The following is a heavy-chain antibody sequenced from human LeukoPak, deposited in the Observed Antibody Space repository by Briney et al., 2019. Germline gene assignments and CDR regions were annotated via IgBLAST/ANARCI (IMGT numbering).Heavy chain of an antibody. CDR1: GGSIGSGSHH. Sequence: NPSETLSLTCTVSGGSIGSGSHHWGWFRQSPGKGLEWIGSIYDSRTIHYNPSLNSRVTISAVTSKNQFSLQLNSVTAADTAVYYCARHDGRSGGTMGALDSWGQGSLVTVSS. V-gene: IGHV4-39*01. CDR3: ARHDGRSGGTMGALDS. J-gene: IGHJ4*02. D-gene: IGHD4-23*01. CDR2: IYDSRTI.